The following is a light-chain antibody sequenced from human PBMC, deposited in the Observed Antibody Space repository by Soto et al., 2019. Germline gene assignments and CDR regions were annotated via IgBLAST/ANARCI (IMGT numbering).Light chain of an antibody. Sequence: DIPMTQSPSTLSASVGDRVTINCRASQSISGSLAWYQQKPGKAPKLLIYEASDLKSGVPSRFSGSGSGTEYTLTISSLQPDDSASYYCQQYNGYWTFGQGTRVEIK. J-gene: IGKJ1*01. CDR3: QQYNGYWT. V-gene: IGKV1-5*03. CDR1: QSISGS. CDR2: EAS.